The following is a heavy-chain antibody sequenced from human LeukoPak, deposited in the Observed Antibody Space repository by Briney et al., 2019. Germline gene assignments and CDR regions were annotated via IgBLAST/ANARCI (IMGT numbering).Heavy chain of an antibody. D-gene: IGHD2-21*01. V-gene: IGHV1-8*01. J-gene: IGHJ3*01. CDR3: ARRTPRCGGTCYDAFDV. Sequence: ASVKVSCKASGYTFIDYDINWVRQAPGQGLEWMGLMSPHNGHTEYAQNFQGRVTMTRDTSTGTACMELRSLRSEDTAVYYCARRTPRCGGTCYDAFDVWGQGTMVTVSS. CDR2: MSPHNGHT. CDR1: GYTFIDYD.